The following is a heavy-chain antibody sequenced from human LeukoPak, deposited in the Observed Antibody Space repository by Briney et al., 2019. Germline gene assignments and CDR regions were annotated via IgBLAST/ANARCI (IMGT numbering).Heavy chain of an antibody. CDR2: IYSGGST. CDR3: AKDGPYGSGSLDY. J-gene: IGHJ4*02. Sequence: GGSLRLSCAASGFTVSSNYMSWVRQAPGKGLEWVSVIYSGGSTYYADSVKGRFTISRDNSKNTLYLQMNSLRAEDTAVYYCAKDGPYGSGSLDYWGQGTLVTVSS. D-gene: IGHD3-10*01. V-gene: IGHV3-53*01. CDR1: GFTVSSNY.